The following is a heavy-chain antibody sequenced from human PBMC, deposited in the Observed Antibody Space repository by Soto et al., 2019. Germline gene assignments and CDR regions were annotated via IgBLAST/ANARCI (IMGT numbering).Heavy chain of an antibody. J-gene: IGHJ6*02. CDR3: AKVVKYDVLSGYYKGPDYYGMDV. V-gene: IGHV3-23*01. D-gene: IGHD3-9*01. Sequence: GGSLRLSCAASGFTFSIYSMNWVRQAPGKGLEWVSLISGSGGSTHYADSVEGRFTISRDNSKNTLYLEMDSLRAEDTAVYYCAKVVKYDVLSGYYKGPDYYGMDVWGQGTTVTVSS. CDR2: ISGSGGST. CDR1: GFTFSIYS.